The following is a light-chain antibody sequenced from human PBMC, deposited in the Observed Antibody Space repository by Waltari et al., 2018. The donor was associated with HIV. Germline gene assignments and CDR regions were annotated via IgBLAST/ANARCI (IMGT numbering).Light chain of an antibody. J-gene: IGKJ4*01. CDR1: QSLLSRNGNNY. Sequence: DVVMTQSPPSLRVTPGEPASISCRSSQSLLSRNGNNYLDWYLQKPGQSPQLLIYVGSNRASGVPDRFSGSGSGTDFTLKISRVEAEDVGVYYCMQALEAPLTFGGGTKVQIK. V-gene: IGKV2-28*01. CDR3: MQALEAPLT. CDR2: VGS.